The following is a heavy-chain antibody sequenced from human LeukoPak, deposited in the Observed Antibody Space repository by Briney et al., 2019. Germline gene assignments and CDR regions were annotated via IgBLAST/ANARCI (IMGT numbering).Heavy chain of an antibody. D-gene: IGHD3-10*01. J-gene: IGHJ5*02. V-gene: IGHV4-4*02. Sequence: PSETLSLTCAVSGGSISGSNWWSWVRQSPGKGLEWIGEIYHSGSTNYNPSLKSRITISVDKSKNLFSLKLSSVTAADTAVYYCASYGSGSYYKDWFDPWGQGTLVTVSS. CDR1: GGSISGSNW. CDR2: IYHSGST. CDR3: ASYGSGSYYKDWFDP.